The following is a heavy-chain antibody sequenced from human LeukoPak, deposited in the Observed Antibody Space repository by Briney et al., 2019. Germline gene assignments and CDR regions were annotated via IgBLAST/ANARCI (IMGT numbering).Heavy chain of an antibody. D-gene: IGHD5-24*01. V-gene: IGHV1-18*01. J-gene: IGHJ4*02. CDR3: ARDTRRDGYNFFDY. CDR2: ISAYNGNT. CDR1: GYTFTSYG. Sequence: ASVKVSCKASGYTFTSYGISWVRQAPGQGLEWMGWISAYNGNTNYAQKLQGRVTMTTDTSTSTAYMEPRSLRSDDTAVYYCARDTRRDGYNFFDYWGQGTLVTVSS.